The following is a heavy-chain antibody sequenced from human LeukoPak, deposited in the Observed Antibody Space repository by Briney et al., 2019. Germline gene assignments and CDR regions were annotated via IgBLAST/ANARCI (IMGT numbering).Heavy chain of an antibody. J-gene: IGHJ4*02. CDR3: ARGTGGYDSSGYYFPFDY. CDR2: IYYSGST. D-gene: IGHD3-22*01. CDR1: GFTFSDYY. Sequence: LRLSCAASGFTFSDYYMSWIRQHPGKGLEWIGYIYYSGSTYYNPSLKSRVTISADTSKNQFSLKLSSVTAADTAVYYCARGTGGYDSSGYYFPFDYWGQGTLVTVSS. V-gene: IGHV4-31*02.